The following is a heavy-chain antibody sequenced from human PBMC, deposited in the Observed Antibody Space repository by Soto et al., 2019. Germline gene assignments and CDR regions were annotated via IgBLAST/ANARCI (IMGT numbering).Heavy chain of an antibody. CDR2: INPDGGST. V-gene: IGHV1-46*01. J-gene: IGHJ4*02. D-gene: IGHD3-3*01. CDR1: GYTFTSYY. CDR3: AKAPRGGVIITTSSAHIDY. Sequence: QVQLVQSGAEVKKPGASVMLSCKASGYTFTSYYMHWVRQGPGQGLEWMGIINPDGGSTRYAQKFQGRVTMTRDTSTRTFHMELSSRRSEDTAMYYCAKAPRGGVIITTSSAHIDYWGQGTLVTVSS.